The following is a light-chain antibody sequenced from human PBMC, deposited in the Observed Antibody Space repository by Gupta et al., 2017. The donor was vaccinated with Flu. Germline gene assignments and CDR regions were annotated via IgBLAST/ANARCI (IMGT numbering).Light chain of an antibody. CDR1: QSVLQTSHNKNY. CDR3: QQYLITQWT. V-gene: IGKV4-1*01. Sequence: DIVMTQSPDSLAVSLGERATINCKSSQSVLQTSHNKNYVAWYQQKAEQPPKLPSYWASTRESCGPDRCSGSETGTDFTLNISSPEADDGEVYYRQQYLITQWTFGQGTKLDIQ. CDR2: WAS. J-gene: IGKJ2*02.